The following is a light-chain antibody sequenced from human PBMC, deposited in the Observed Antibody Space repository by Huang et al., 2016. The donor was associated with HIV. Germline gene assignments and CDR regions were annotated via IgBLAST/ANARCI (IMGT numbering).Light chain of an antibody. Sequence: EIVLTQSPATLSLSPGERATLSCRASQSVSRYLAWYQQKPGQAPRLLSYDASNRANGIPARFSGSGSGTDFTLTISSLEPEDFAVYYCQQRSNWPSFGGGTNVEIK. CDR1: QSVSRY. V-gene: IGKV3-11*01. J-gene: IGKJ4*01. CDR3: QQRSNWPS. CDR2: DAS.